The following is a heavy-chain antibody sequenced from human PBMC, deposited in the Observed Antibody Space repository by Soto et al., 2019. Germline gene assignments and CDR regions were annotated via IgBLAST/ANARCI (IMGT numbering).Heavy chain of an antibody. Sequence: GGSLRLSCEASGFTFSNYNMNWVRQAPGKGLEWLAYISTTRTTIYYADSVKGRFTIARDNVKSSLYLYMNSLRDEDTAAYYYERNRLGLEFWGEATLVTVCS. CDR3: ERNRLGLEF. CDR2: ISTTRTTI. D-gene: IGHD3-16*01. CDR1: GFTFSNYN. J-gene: IGHJ4*02. V-gene: IGHV3-48*02.